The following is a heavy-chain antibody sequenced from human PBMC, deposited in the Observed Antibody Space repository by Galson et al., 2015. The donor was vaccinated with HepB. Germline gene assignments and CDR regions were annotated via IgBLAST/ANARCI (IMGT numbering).Heavy chain of an antibody. V-gene: IGHV1-18*04. CDR1: GYGFTSNG. CDR2: ISINGGNT. Sequence: SVKVSCKASGYGFTSNGISWVRQAPGQGLEWLGWISINGGNTNYAQRLQGRVTLTRDTSTNTAYMELRRLRSDDAAVYYCARDRLHSLDYWGQGTLVTVSS. CDR3: ARDRLHSLDY. J-gene: IGHJ4*02.